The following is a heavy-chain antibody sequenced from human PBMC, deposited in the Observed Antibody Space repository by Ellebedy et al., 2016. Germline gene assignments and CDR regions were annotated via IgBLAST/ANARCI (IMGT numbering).Heavy chain of an antibody. J-gene: IGHJ3*01. V-gene: IGHV3-23*01. CDR3: VRGPYSSGHCDAFDV. CDR1: GFTFSSYA. Sequence: GGSLRLXCAASGFTFSSYAMSWVRQAPGKGLEWVSAISGSGGSTYYADSVKGRFTISRDNSRNTLYLQLNSLRDDEAAIYYCVRGPYSSGHCDAFDVWGRGTMVTVSS. D-gene: IGHD6-19*01. CDR2: ISGSGGST.